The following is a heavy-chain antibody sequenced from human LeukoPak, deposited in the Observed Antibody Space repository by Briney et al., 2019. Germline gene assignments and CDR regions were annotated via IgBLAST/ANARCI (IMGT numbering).Heavy chain of an antibody. CDR2: ISNDGSNK. CDR1: GFTFSSHA. Sequence: PGGSLRLSCAASGFTFSSHAMPWVRQVPGKGLDWVALISNDGSNKYYADSVKGRFTISRDNSKSTVYLQMNSLRADDTAVYYCARDHYDSSGYLFGYWGQGTLVSVSS. D-gene: IGHD3-22*01. CDR3: ARDHYDSSGYLFGY. V-gene: IGHV3-30*04. J-gene: IGHJ4*02.